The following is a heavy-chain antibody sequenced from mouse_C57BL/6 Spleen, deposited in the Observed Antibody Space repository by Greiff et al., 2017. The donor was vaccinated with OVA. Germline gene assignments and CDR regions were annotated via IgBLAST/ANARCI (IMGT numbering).Heavy chain of an antibody. CDR2: ISDGGSYT. CDR3: ARGGRYDGYYDVYFDV. Sequence: DVQLVESGGGLVKPGGSLKLSCAASGFTFSSYAMSWVRQTPEKRLEWVATISDGGSYTYYPDNVKGRFTISRDNTKNNLYLQMSHLKSEDTAMYYCARGGRYDGYYDVYFDVWGTGTTVTVSS. V-gene: IGHV5-4*01. CDR1: GFTFSSYA. D-gene: IGHD2-3*01. J-gene: IGHJ1*03.